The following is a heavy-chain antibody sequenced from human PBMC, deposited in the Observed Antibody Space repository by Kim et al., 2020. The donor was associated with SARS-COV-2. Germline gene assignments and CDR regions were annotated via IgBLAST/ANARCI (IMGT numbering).Heavy chain of an antibody. CDR1: GGSISSSSYY. D-gene: IGHD1-26*01. CDR2: IYYSGST. J-gene: IGHJ6*02. Sequence: SQTLSLTCTVSGGSISSSSYYWGWIRQPPGKGLEWIGSIYYSGSTYYNPSLKSRVTISVDTSKNQFSLKLSSVTAADTAVYYCASLSLRGLLGGMDVWGQGTTVTVSS. V-gene: IGHV4-39*01. CDR3: ASLSLRGLLGGMDV.